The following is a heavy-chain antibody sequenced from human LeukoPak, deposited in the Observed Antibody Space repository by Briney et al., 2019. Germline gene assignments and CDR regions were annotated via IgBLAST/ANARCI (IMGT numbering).Heavy chain of an antibody. CDR3: ARDMGFYYDSSGYNPFDY. CDR2: IIPILGIA. V-gene: IGHV1-69*04. Sequence: GASVKVSCKASGGTFSSYAISWVRQAPGQGLEWMGRIIPILGIANYAQKFQGRVTITADKSTSTAYMELSSLRSEDTAVYYCARDMGFYYDSSGYNPFDYWGQGTLVTVSS. D-gene: IGHD3-22*01. J-gene: IGHJ4*02. CDR1: GGTFSSYA.